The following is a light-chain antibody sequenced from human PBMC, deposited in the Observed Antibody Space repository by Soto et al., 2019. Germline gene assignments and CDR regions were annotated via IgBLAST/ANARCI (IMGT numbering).Light chain of an antibody. CDR2: KAS. CDR3: QQYSGYPLT. Sequence: DIPMTQSPSTLSASVGDRVTITCRASQTISTWLAWYQQKPGEAPKLLIYKASSLEIGVPSRFSGSGSGTEFTLTISSLQPDDFTTYYCQQYSGYPLTFGGGTKVEIK. J-gene: IGKJ4*01. V-gene: IGKV1-5*03. CDR1: QTISTW.